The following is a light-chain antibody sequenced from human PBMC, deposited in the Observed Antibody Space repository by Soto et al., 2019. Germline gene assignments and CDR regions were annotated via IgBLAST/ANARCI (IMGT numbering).Light chain of an antibody. Sequence: IVMTQSQATLSVSPGERVTLSCRASQSISSTLAWYQQKPGQAPRLLTYGPSTRATGIPARFSGSGSATEFTLTISSLQSEDFAVYYCQQYNDWPITFGGGTKVEIK. J-gene: IGKJ4*01. CDR3: QQYNDWPIT. CDR2: GPS. CDR1: QSISST. V-gene: IGKV3-15*01.